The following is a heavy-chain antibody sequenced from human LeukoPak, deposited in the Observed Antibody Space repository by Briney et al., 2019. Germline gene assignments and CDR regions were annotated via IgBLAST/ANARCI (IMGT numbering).Heavy chain of an antibody. V-gene: IGHV5-51*01. CDR2: IYPGDSDT. CDR3: ARRATRDAFDI. CDR1: GYSFTSYW. Sequence: GESLKISCKGSGYSFTSYWIGWVRQLPGKGLEWMGIIYPGDSDTRYSPSFQGQVTISADKSISTAYLQWSSLKASDTATYYCARRATRDAFDIWGQGTMVTVSS. D-gene: IGHD1-26*01. J-gene: IGHJ3*02.